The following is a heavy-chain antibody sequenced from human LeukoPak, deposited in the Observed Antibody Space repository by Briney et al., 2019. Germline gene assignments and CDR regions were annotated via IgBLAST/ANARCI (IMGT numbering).Heavy chain of an antibody. Sequence: GASVKVSRKASGYTFTGYYMHWVRQAPGQGLEWMGRINPNSGGTNYAQKFQGRVTMTRDTSISTAYMELSRLRCDDTAVYYCAGSYYYDSSGYYYAANVAFDIWGQGTMVTVSS. CDR1: GYTFTGYY. V-gene: IGHV1-2*06. D-gene: IGHD3-22*01. CDR3: AGSYYYDSSGYYYAANVAFDI. J-gene: IGHJ3*02. CDR2: INPNSGGT.